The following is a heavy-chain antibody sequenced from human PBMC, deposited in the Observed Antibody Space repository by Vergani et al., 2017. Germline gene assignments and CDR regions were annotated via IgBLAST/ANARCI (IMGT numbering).Heavy chain of an antibody. Sequence: QVQLVQSGAEVKKPGASVKVSCKVSGYTLTELSMHWVRQAPGKGLEWMGGFDPEDGETIYAQKFQGRVTMTEDTSTDTAYMELSSLRSEGTAVYYCATASAIFGVVTYYFDYWGQGTLVTVSS. CDR1: GYTLTELS. D-gene: IGHD3-3*01. V-gene: IGHV1-24*01. CDR3: ATASAIFGVVTYYFDY. J-gene: IGHJ4*02. CDR2: FDPEDGET.